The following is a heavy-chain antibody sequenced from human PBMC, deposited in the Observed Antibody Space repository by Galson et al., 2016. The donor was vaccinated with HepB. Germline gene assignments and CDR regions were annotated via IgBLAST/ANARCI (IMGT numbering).Heavy chain of an antibody. J-gene: IGHJ6*02. D-gene: IGHD3-3*01. V-gene: IGHV1-18*01. Sequence: SGYTFTSYGISWVRQAPGQGLEWMGWISAYIGNTNYAQKLQGRVTMTTDTSTSTAYMELRSLRSDDTAVYYCARIQKSHYDFWSGYFYFYGMDVWGRGTTVTVSS. CDR1: GYTFTSYG. CDR3: ARIQKSHYDFWSGYFYFYGMDV. CDR2: ISAYIGNT.